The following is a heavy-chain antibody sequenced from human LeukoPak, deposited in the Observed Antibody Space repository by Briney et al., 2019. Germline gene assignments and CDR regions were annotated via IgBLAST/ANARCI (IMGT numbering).Heavy chain of an antibody. CDR1: GYTFTGCY. V-gene: IGHV1-2*02. Sequence: ASVKVSCKASGYTFTGCYMHWVRHAPGQGLEWMGWINPNSGGTNYAQKFQGRVTMTRDTSISTAYMELSRLRSDDTAVYYCARVVVNGGDYFDYWGQGTLATVAS. CDR2: INPNSGGT. CDR3: ARVVVNGGDYFDY. D-gene: IGHD2-15*01. J-gene: IGHJ4*02.